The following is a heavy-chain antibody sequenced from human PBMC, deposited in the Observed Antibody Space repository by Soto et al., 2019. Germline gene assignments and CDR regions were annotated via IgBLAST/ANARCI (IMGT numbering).Heavy chain of an antibody. V-gene: IGHV4-31*03. Sequence: QVQLHESGPGLVTPSQTLSLTCTVSGGSISRGGCYWNWIRQHPGKGLEWIGYIYYSGSTYYNPPLKGRVTISIDTSKNQSTLKLSSVTAAVTAVYYCARSVFPWGQGTLVTVSS. CDR2: IYYSGST. CDR3: ARSVFP. CDR1: GGSISRGGCY. J-gene: IGHJ5*02.